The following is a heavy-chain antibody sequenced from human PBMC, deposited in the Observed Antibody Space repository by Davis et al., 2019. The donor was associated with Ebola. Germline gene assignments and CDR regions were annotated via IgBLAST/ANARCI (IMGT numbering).Heavy chain of an antibody. V-gene: IGHV2-70*11. D-gene: IGHD5-24*01. CDR1: GFSLSTSGMC. CDR3: ARIRPYVSQFDGPYYFDY. J-gene: IGHJ4*02. CDR2: IDWDDDK. Sequence: SGPTLVKPTQTLTLTCTFSGFSLSTSGMCVSWIRQPPGKALEWLARIDWDDDKYYSTSLKTRLTISKYTSKNQVVLTMTNMDPVDTATYYCARIRPYVSQFDGPYYFDYWGQGTLVTVSS.